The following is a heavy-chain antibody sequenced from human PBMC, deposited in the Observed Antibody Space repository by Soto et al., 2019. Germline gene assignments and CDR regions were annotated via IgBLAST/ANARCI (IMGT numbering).Heavy chain of an antibody. Sequence: QVQVVESGGGLVKPGGSLRLSCVASGFPFSDYYMTWIRQAPGKGLEWVAYISSTSAYTNYADSVKGRFTISRDNAKNTVYLQMNSLGDEDTAVYYCASDPSLRSPPDYWGQGTLVTVSS. V-gene: IGHV3-11*05. J-gene: IGHJ4*02. CDR2: ISSTSAYT. CDR3: ASDPSLRSPPDY. CDR1: GFPFSDYY.